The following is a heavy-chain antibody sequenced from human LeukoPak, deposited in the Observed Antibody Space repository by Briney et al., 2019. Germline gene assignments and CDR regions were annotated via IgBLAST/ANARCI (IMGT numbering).Heavy chain of an antibody. CDR1: GYSFTSYW. Sequence: LGESLKISCKGSGYSFTSYWIGWVRQMPGKGLEWMGIIYPGDSDTRYSPSFQGQVTISADKSISTAYLQWSSLKASDTAMYYCARRNVPGYSSGWYYFDYWGQRTLVTVSS. CDR2: IYPGDSDT. D-gene: IGHD6-19*01. CDR3: ARRNVPGYSSGWYYFDY. J-gene: IGHJ4*02. V-gene: IGHV5-51*01.